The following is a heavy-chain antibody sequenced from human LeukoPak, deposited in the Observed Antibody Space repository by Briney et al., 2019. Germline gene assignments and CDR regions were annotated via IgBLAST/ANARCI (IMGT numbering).Heavy chain of an antibody. CDR2: IWYDGSNK. Sequence: GALRLSCAASGFTFSSYGMHWVRQAPGKGLEWVAVIWYDGSNKYYADSVKGRFTISRDNSKNTLYPQMNSLRAEDTAVYYCARDREAVAGIRGYYYYYGMDVWGQGTTVTVSS. J-gene: IGHJ6*02. CDR3: ARDREAVAGIRGYYYYYGMDV. D-gene: IGHD6-19*01. V-gene: IGHV3-33*01. CDR1: GFTFSSYG.